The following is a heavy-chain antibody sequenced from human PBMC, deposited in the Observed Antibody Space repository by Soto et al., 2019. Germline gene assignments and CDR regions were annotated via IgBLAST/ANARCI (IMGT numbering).Heavy chain of an antibody. V-gene: IGHV3-23*01. J-gene: IGHJ2*01. D-gene: IGHD2-2*01. CDR1: GFTFSSYA. CDR2: ISCSGGST. CDR3: AKGPYGIVVVPAFWYFDL. Sequence: PGGSLRLSCAASGFTFSSYAMSWVRQAPGKGLEWVSAISCSGGSTYYADSVKGRFTISRDNSKNTLYLQMNSLRAEDTAVYYCAKGPYGIVVVPAFWYFDLWGRGTLVTVSS.